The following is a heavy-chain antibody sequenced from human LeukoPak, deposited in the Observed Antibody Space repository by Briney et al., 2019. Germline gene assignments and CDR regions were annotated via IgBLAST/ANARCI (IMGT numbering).Heavy chain of an antibody. CDR1: GFTFSSYS. J-gene: IGHJ4*02. D-gene: IGHD6-19*01. CDR3: ARDGQSDY. Sequence: GGSLRLSCAASGFTFSSYSMNWVRQAPGKGLEWVSYISSSSSTIYYADSVKGRFTISRDNAKNSLYLQMNSLRAEDTAVYYCARDGQSDYWGQGTLVTVSS. CDR2: ISSSSSTI. V-gene: IGHV3-48*01.